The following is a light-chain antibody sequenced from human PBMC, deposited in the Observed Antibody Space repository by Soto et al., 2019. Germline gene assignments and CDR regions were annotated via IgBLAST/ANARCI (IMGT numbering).Light chain of an antibody. J-gene: IGLJ2*01. CDR2: DVS. CDR3: SSFTTSSTLV. Sequence: QSALTQPASVSGSPGQSITISCTGTSSDIGGYNFVSWYQQHPGEAPKLMIYDVSNRPSGVSPRFSGSKSGNTASLTISGLQADDEADYYCSSFTTSSTLVFGGGTKLTVL. CDR1: SSDIGGYNF. V-gene: IGLV2-14*01.